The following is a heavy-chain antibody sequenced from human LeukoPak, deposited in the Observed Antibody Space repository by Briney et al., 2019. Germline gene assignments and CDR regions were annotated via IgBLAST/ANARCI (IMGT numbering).Heavy chain of an antibody. CDR2: IYTSGST. CDR3: ARGRIAAGNNWFDP. V-gene: IGHV4-61*02. J-gene: IGHJ5*02. Sequence: SQTLSLTCTVSGGSISSGSYYWSWIRQPAGKGLEWIGRIYTSGSTNYNPSLKSRVTMSVDTSKNQFSLKLSSVTAADTAVYYCARGRIAAGNNWFDPWGQGTLVTVSS. CDR1: GGSISSGSYY. D-gene: IGHD6-13*01.